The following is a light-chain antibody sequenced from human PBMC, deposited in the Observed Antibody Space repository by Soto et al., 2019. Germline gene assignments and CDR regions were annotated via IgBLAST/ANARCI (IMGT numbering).Light chain of an antibody. CDR1: QIFLTTY. V-gene: IGKV3-20*01. CDR3: QHYGSSHPTT. CDR2: GAS. J-gene: IGKJ5*01. Sequence: EIVVTQSPATLSLSQGERATLSCRASQIFLTTYLAWYQQKPGQAPRLLIYGASQTATALPDRFSGSGSGTEFTLTISRLEPEDFAVYYCQHYGSSHPTTFGQGTRLEI.